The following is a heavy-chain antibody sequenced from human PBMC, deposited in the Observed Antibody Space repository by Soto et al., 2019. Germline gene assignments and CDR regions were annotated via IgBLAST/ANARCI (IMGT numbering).Heavy chain of an antibody. CDR3: AKVRIDHYNGFDA. V-gene: IGHV3-23*01. Sequence: PGGSLRLSCVASGFRFSRSAMGWIRQPPGRGLDRVSAISGTGGNTYFADSVEGRFVISRDNSKSTLYLQMNSLRAGDTAVYYCAKVRIDHYNGFDAWGQGTTVTVSS. CDR1: GFRFSRSA. J-gene: IGHJ6*02. CDR2: ISGTGGNT. D-gene: IGHD2-8*01.